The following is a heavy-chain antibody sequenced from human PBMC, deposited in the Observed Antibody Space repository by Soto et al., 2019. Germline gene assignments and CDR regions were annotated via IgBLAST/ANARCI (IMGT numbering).Heavy chain of an antibody. CDR2: TYYRSRWYS. J-gene: IGHJ4*02. D-gene: IGHD5-12*01. CDR1: GDSVSSNGAA. CDR3: ARDRAMATMTFDS. Sequence: PSQTLSLTCAISGDSVSSNGAAWNWIRQSPSRGLEWLGRTYYRSRWYSDYAPSVKSRITVNPDTSQNQFSLQLNSVTAEDTAVYYCARDRAMATMTFDSWGPGSLVTVSS. V-gene: IGHV6-1*01.